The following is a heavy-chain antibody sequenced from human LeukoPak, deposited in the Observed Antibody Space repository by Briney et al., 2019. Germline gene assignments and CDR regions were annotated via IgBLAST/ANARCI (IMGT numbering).Heavy chain of an antibody. CDR3: ARERSGGSYFPNFDY. CDR1: GGSISSGDYY. Sequence: SQTLSLTCTVSGGSISSGDYYWSWIRQPPGKGLEWIGRIYTSGSTNYNPSLKSRVTISVDTSKNQFSLKLSSVTAADTAVYYCARERSGGSYFPNFDYWGQGTLVTVSS. D-gene: IGHD1-26*01. J-gene: IGHJ4*02. V-gene: IGHV4-61*02. CDR2: IYTSGST.